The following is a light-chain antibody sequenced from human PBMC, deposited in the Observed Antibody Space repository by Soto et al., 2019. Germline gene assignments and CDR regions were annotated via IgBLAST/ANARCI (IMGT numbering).Light chain of an antibody. CDR2: EVN. CDR1: SSDVGSYNL. V-gene: IGLV2-23*02. CDR3: CSYAGSSTFVV. J-gene: IGLJ2*01. Sequence: QSALTQPASVSGSPGQSITISCTGTSSDVGSYNLVSWYQQHPGKAPKFIIYEVNKRPSGVSNRFSGSKSGDTASLTISGLQAEDEAEYYCCSYAGSSTFVVFGGGTQLTVL.